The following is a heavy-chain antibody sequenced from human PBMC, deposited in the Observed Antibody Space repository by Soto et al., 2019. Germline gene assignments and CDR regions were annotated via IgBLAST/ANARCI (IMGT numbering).Heavy chain of an antibody. Sequence: SETLSLTCTVSGGSISSSSYYWGWIRQPPGKGLEWIGSIYYSGSTYYNPSLKSRVTISVDTSKNQFSLKLSSVTAADTAVYYCARRLTPRKYCSGGSCSSDAFDIWGQGTMVTV. CDR3: ARRLTPRKYCSGGSCSSDAFDI. J-gene: IGHJ3*02. CDR1: GGSISSSSYY. D-gene: IGHD2-15*01. V-gene: IGHV4-39*01. CDR2: IYYSGST.